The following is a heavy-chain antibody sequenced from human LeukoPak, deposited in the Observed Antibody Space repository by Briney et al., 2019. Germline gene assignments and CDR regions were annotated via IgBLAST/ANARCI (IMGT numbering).Heavy chain of an antibody. CDR3: ARAKQWLVTVFDY. D-gene: IGHD6-19*01. Sequence: SVKVSCRASGGTFSSYAISWVRQAPGQGLEWMGGIIPIFGTANYAQKLQGRVTMTTDTSTSTAYMELRSLRSDDTAVYYCARAKQWLVTVFDYWGQGTLVTVSS. J-gene: IGHJ4*02. V-gene: IGHV1-69*05. CDR1: GGTFSSYA. CDR2: IIPIFGTA.